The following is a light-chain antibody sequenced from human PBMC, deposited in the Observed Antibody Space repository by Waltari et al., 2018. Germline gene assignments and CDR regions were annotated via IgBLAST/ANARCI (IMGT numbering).Light chain of an antibody. CDR2: RTH. Sequence: QTVVTQEPSFSLSSGGPVTLTWGLSSGSVYTSQYPRRYRQTPGQAPRTLYRTHPRSSCGPGRVSGCLLRNRAALPIPGAQADDESDYDCVLYVSSGSWVFDGGTKMTVL. V-gene: IGLV8-61*01. J-gene: IGLJ2*01. CDR3: VLYVSSGSWV. CDR1: SGSVYTSQY.